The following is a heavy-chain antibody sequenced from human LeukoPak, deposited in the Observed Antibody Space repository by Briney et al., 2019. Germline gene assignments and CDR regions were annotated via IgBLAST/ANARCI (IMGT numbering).Heavy chain of an antibody. CDR3: AKVAGTTRGYYFDY. V-gene: IGHV3-74*01. CDR2: INGDGSIT. CDR1: GFTISGYW. J-gene: IGHJ4*02. Sequence: GGSLRLSCEVSGFTISGYWMHWVRQAPGKGLVWVSRINGDGSITAYADSVKGRFTISRDNSKNTLYLQMNSLRAEDTAFYYCAKVAGTTRGYYFDYWGQGTLVTVSS. D-gene: IGHD1-7*01.